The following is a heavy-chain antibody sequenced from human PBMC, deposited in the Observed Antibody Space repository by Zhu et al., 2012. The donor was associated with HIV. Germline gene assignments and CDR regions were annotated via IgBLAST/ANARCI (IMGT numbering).Heavy chain of an antibody. J-gene: IGHJ4*02. CDR3: VRGPPXTPVTILFDF. CDR1: GYSLNSNYY. D-gene: IGHD4-17*01. CDR2: LSWGTT. V-gene: IGHV4-38-2*01. Sequence: QVQLQESGPGLVRPSETLSLTCAVSGYSLNSNYYWGWLRQPPGRAGVGWDCLSWGTTYYNPSLKSRLTISMDTSRNRFSLKLTSVTAADTAVYYCVRGPPXTPVTILFDFWAREPWSPSRQ.